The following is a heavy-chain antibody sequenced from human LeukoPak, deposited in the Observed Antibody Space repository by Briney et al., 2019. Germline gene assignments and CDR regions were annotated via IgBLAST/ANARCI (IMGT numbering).Heavy chain of an antibody. Sequence: GGSLRLSCAASGFTFGSSWMNWVRQAPGKGLVWVANIKQDGSETYYVDSVKGRFTISRDNARNSLYLQMSSLRVEDTAVYYCARGGLDGWIHLWPSSHFDYWGQGTLVTVSS. CDR1: GFTFGSSW. J-gene: IGHJ4*02. D-gene: IGHD5-18*01. CDR2: IKQDGSET. CDR3: ARGGLDGWIHLWPSSHFDY. V-gene: IGHV3-7*01.